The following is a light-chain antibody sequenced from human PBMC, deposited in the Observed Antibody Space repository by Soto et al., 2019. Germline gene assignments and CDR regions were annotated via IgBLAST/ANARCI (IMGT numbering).Light chain of an antibody. CDR1: QSISDW. Sequence: DIQMTQSPSTLSASVGDRVTITCRASQSISDWLAWYQQKPGKAPKVLIYKASNLESGVPSRFSGSGSGTEFTLTISSLQPDDFAAYYCQQYNSYPLTFGGGTKVEIK. CDR2: KAS. J-gene: IGKJ4*01. V-gene: IGKV1-5*03. CDR3: QQYNSYPLT.